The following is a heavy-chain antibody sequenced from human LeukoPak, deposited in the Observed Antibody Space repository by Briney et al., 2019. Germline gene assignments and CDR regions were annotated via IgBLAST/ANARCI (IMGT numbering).Heavy chain of an antibody. CDR2: IYYSGST. Sequence: SETLSLTCTVSGGSISSYYWSWIRQPPGKGLEWIGYIYYSGSTNYNPSLKSRVTISVDTSKNQFSLKLSSVTAADTAVYYCARADYDSSGYYYVVRAFDIWGQGTMVTVSS. J-gene: IGHJ3*02. D-gene: IGHD3-22*01. V-gene: IGHV4-59*01. CDR1: GGSISSYY. CDR3: ARADYDSSGYYYVVRAFDI.